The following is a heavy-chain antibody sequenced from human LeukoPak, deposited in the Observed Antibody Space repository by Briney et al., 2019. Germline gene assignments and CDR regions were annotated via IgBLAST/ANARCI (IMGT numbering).Heavy chain of an antibody. Sequence: SETLSLTCTVSGDSINSYYWNWIRQPPGKGLEWIGYIYDSGTTNYNPSLKSRVIISVDTSKNQFSLKLSSVTAADTAVYYCARQNYYDGSGLFDYWGQGTLVTVSS. J-gene: IGHJ4*02. CDR2: IYDSGTT. CDR3: ARQNYYDGSGLFDY. D-gene: IGHD3-22*01. V-gene: IGHV4-59*08. CDR1: GDSINSYY.